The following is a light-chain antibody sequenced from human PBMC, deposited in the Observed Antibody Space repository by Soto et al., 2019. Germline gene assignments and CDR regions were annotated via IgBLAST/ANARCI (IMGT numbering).Light chain of an antibody. J-gene: IGLJ2*01. CDR2: DVS. CDR3: SSYTSSSTLVV. Sequence: QSALTQPASVSGCPGQSITISCTGTSSDVGGYNYVSWYQQHPGKAPKLMIYDVSNRPSGVSNRFSGSKSGNTASLTISGLQAEDEADYYFSSYTSSSTLVVFGGRTQVTVL. CDR1: SSDVGGYNY. V-gene: IGLV2-14*01.